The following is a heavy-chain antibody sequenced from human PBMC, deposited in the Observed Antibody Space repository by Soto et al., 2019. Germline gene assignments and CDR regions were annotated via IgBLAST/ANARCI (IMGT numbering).Heavy chain of an antibody. CDR1: GGTVSSYT. V-gene: IGHV1-69*02. J-gene: IGHJ4*02. D-gene: IGHD4-17*01. CDR3: ATTMNVGVYGDYALDD. CDR2: IFPILDLA. Sequence: QVQLVQSGSEVKKPGASVKVSCKASGGTVSSYTFSWVRQSPGQGLEWMVRIFPILDLAHYAPKFQGRVTITADKSTSTAYVELNSLRSEDTAVYYCATTMNVGVYGDYALDDWGQGTLVTVSS.